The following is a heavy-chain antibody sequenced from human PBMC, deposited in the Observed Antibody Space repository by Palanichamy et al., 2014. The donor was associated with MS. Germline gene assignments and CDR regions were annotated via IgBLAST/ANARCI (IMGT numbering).Heavy chain of an antibody. D-gene: IGHD2-8*01. J-gene: IGHJ3*01. CDR2: INPNGGNT. CDR1: GYTFSGYY. CDR3: ARQMGPDALDF. Sequence: QVQLVQSGAEVKKPGVSVKVSCKASGYTFSGYYIHWVRQAPGQGLECMGWINPNGGNTKYAQKFQGRVTMTRATSISTAYMELSRLTSDDTAVYYCARQMGPDALDFWGQGTMITVSS. V-gene: IGHV1-2*02.